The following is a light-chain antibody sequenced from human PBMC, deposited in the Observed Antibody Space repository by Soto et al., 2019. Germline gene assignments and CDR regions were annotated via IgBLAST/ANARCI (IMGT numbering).Light chain of an antibody. CDR3: QHYYDIPLT. Sequence: DIVMTQSPDSLAVSLGERATINWKSSQSVLYSSSNRNCLAWYQQKPGQPPKLLISWASTRESGVPDRFSGSGYGTDFTLTISSLQAEDVSVYYCQHYYDIPLTFGGRTKVEIK. CDR1: QSVLYSSSNRNC. V-gene: IGKV4-1*01. CDR2: WAS. J-gene: IGKJ4*01.